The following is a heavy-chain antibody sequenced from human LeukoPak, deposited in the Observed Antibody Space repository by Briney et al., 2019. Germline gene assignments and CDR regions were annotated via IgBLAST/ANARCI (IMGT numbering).Heavy chain of an antibody. Sequence: PGGSLRLSCAASGFTVSDNYISWVRQAPGKGLEWVSIVHIGGQIYYADSVRGRFTISRDNFKNTVSLQMNSLRAEDTAVYYCAKGVRGSAQDAFDIWGQGTMVTVSS. D-gene: IGHD3-10*01. J-gene: IGHJ3*02. CDR2: VHIGGQI. V-gene: IGHV3-66*01. CDR1: GFTVSDNY. CDR3: AKGVRGSAQDAFDI.